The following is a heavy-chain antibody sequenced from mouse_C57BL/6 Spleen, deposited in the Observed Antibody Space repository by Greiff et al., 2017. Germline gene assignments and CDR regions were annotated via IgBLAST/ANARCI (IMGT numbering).Heavy chain of an antibody. CDR1: GYTFTSYW. Sequence: VQLQQPGAELVMPGASVKLSCKASGYTFTSYWMHWVKQRPGQGLEWIGEIDPSDSYTNYNQKFKGKSTLTVDKSSSTAYMQLSSLTSEDSAVYYCARGYTTVVPYFDYWGQGTTLTVSS. CDR3: ARGYTTVVPYFDY. CDR2: IDPSDSYT. J-gene: IGHJ2*01. V-gene: IGHV1-69*01. D-gene: IGHD1-1*01.